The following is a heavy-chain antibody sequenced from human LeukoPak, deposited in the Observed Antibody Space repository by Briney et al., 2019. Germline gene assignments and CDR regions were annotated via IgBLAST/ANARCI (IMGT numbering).Heavy chain of an antibody. Sequence: SETLSLTCAVYGGSFSGYYWSWIRQPPGKGLEWIGEINHSGSTNYNPSLKSRVTISVDASKNQFSLKLSSVTAADTAVYYCARRRSRGYCDSSGYYFDYWGQGTLVTVSS. V-gene: IGHV4-34*01. CDR3: ARRRSRGYCDSSGYYFDY. CDR1: GGSFSGYY. J-gene: IGHJ4*02. D-gene: IGHD3-22*01. CDR2: INHSGST.